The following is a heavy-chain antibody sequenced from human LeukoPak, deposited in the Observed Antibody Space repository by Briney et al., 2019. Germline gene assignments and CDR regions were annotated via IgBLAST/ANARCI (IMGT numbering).Heavy chain of an antibody. CDR2: ISWNSGSI. V-gene: IGHV3-9*01. Sequence: GRSLRLSCAASGFTFDDYAMHWVRQAPGKGLEWVSGISWNSGSIGYADSVKGRFTISRDNSKNTLYLQMNSLRAEDTAVYYCAKTMGAIDHDYWGQGTLVTVSS. J-gene: IGHJ4*02. CDR1: GFTFDDYA. CDR3: AKTMGAIDHDY. D-gene: IGHD1-26*01.